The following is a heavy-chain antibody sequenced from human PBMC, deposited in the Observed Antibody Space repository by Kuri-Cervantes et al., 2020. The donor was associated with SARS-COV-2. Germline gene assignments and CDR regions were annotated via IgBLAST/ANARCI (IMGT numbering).Heavy chain of an antibody. Sequence: SCKASGYTFTGYYMHWVRQAPGKGLEWVAVISYDGSNKYYADSAKGRFTISRDNSKNTLYLQMNSLRAEDTAVYYCAREGGEIFGVVIYYYMDVWGKGTTVTVSS. J-gene: IGHJ6*03. D-gene: IGHD3-3*01. CDR3: AREGGEIFGVVIYYYMDV. V-gene: IGHV3-30*03. CDR2: ISYDGSNK. CDR1: GYTFTGYY.